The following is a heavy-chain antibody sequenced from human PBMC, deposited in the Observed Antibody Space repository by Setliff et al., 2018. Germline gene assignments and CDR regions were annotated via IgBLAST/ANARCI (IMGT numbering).Heavy chain of an antibody. CDR3: ARESATIGEFPLYYFDK. CDR2: FHTGGAT. V-gene: IGHV4-61*09. Sequence: PSETLSLTCSASGGSISSGGFYWSWIRQSAGRGLEWIGHFHTGGATDYNLSLKSRVTISLDSSKNQFSLRLSSATAADAAVYFCARESATIGEFPLYYFDKWGQGIPVTVSS. CDR1: GGSISSGGFY. D-gene: IGHD3-10*01. J-gene: IGHJ4*02.